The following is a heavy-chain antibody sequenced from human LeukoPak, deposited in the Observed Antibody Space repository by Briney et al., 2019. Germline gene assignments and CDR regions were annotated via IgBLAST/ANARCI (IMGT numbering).Heavy chain of an antibody. J-gene: IGHJ4*02. CDR3: AKNDGNYDDS. CDR2: IDPNSGDT. D-gene: IGHD3-3*01. CDR1: GYIFTGYY. V-gene: IGHV1-2*02. Sequence: ASVKVSCKASGYIFTGYYLHWARQAPGQGLEWLGWIDPNSGDTDFAQNFQGRVTLTSDTSITTAYMELRSLRSDDTAVYYCAKNDGNYDDSWGQGSLVIVSS.